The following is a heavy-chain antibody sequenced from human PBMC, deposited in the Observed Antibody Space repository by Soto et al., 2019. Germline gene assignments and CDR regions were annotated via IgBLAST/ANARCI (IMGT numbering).Heavy chain of an antibody. J-gene: IGHJ4*02. V-gene: IGHV4-39*01. CDR2: VYCSGGT. CDR1: VGSTPNGLPF. Sequence: SETLSLTCDVSVGSTPNGLPFGAGFGKPPGRGLEFLGSVYCSGGTYYNPSLKSRVTVSVDTSKNQVSLRVRSVTVAETAMYYCVRVVEAATRHTDFDSWGQGIVVTVSS. D-gene: IGHD2-15*01. CDR3: VRVVEAATRHTDFDS.